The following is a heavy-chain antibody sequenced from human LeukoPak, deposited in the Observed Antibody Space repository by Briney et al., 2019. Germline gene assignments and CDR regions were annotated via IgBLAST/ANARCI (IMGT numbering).Heavy chain of an antibody. CDR2: IYSSGST. V-gene: IGHV4-4*08. CDR1: GGSISSYY. J-gene: IGHJ4*02. Sequence: PSETLSLTCTVSGGSISSYYWSWIRQPPGKGLEWIGYIYSSGSTNYNPSLKSRVTISVATSKNQFSLKVSSVTAADTAVYYCARDTLSYYDSSGSTLFDYWGQGTLVTVSS. D-gene: IGHD3-22*01. CDR3: ARDTLSYYDSSGSTLFDY.